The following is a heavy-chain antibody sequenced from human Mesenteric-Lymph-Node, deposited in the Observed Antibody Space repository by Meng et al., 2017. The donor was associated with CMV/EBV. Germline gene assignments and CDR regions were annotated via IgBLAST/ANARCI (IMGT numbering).Heavy chain of an antibody. CDR1: GNTFTSLSYA. D-gene: IGHD4-11*01. V-gene: IGHV1-3*01. CDR3: ARGQHDYSFDS. Sequence: CKASGNTFTSLSYAIHWVRQAPRQSLEWMGWISAANGETRYSRKFQDRVTITRDTSASTAYMELSSLRSEDTAIYYCARGQHDYSFDSWGQGTLVTVSS. CDR2: ISAANGET. J-gene: IGHJ4*02.